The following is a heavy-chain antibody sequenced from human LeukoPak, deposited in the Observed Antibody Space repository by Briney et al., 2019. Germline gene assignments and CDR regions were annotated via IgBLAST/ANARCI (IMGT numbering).Heavy chain of an antibody. D-gene: IGHD2-2*02. CDR1: GYTFTSYG. J-gene: IGHJ6*03. V-gene: IGHV1-18*01. CDR2: ISAYNGNT. CDR3: ARSYCSSTSCNRKRYYYYYYMDV. Sequence: ASVKVSCKASGYTFTSYGISWVRQAPGQGHEWMGWISAYNGNTNYAQQLQGRVTMTTDTTTSTAYMELRSLRSDDTAVYYCARSYCSSTSCNRKRYYYYYYMDVWGKGTTVTVSS.